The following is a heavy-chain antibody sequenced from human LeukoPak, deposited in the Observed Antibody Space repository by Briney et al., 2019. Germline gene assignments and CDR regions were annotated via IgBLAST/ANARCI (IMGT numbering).Heavy chain of an antibody. CDR2: IRYDGNNK. V-gene: IGHV3-30*02. Sequence: GGSLRLSRAASGFTFSSSDMHWVRQAPGKGLEWVAFIRYDGNNKYYADSVKGRLTITRDNSKNTLYLQMNSLRAADTAVYYCAKDAAYYDSSGYLYYFDYWGQGTLVTVSS. CDR1: GFTFSSSD. J-gene: IGHJ4*02. D-gene: IGHD3-22*01. CDR3: AKDAAYYDSSGYLYYFDY.